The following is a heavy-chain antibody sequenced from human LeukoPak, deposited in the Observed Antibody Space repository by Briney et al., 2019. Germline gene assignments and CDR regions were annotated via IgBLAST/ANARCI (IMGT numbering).Heavy chain of an antibody. V-gene: IGHV3-23*01. J-gene: IGHJ4*02. CDR2: ISGSGGST. CDR3: AKTGCGGSCYYFDY. CDR1: GFTFSSYA. D-gene: IGHD2-15*01. Sequence: GGPLRLSCAASGFTFSSYAMSWVRQAPGKGLEWVSAISGSGGSTYYADSVKGRFTISRDNSKNTLYLQMNSLRAEDTAVYYCAKTGCGGSCYYFDYWGQGTLVTVSS.